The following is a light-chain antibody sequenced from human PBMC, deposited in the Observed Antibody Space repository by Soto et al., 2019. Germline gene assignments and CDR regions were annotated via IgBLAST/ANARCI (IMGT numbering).Light chain of an antibody. CDR1: QGIRND. V-gene: IGKV1-6*01. CDR3: ILDINYPWA. Sequence: AIQITQSPSSVSASVLDRLTITCRARQGIRNDLGWYQQKSGKAPKLPIYAASSFHCEVTSRFSGSGSGTDFTLTISSLQPEDSEIYFCILDINYPWALGQGT. J-gene: IGKJ1*01. CDR2: AAS.